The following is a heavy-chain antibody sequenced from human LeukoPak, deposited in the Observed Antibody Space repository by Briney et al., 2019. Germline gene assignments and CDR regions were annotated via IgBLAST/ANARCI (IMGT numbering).Heavy chain of an antibody. CDR2: INTDGSST. CDR3: ARDVYSVNDWPTDAFDI. D-gene: IGHD5/OR15-5a*01. V-gene: IGHV3-74*01. CDR1: GFTFSSYW. Sequence: GGSLRLSCAASGFTFSSYWMHWVRQAPGKGLVWVSRINTDGSSTSYADSVKGRFTISRDNAKNTLYLQMNNLRAEDTAVYYCARDVYSVNDWPTDAFDIWGQGTMVTVSS. J-gene: IGHJ3*02.